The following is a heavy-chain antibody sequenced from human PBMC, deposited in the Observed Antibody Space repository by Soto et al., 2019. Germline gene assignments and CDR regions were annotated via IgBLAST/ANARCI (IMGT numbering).Heavy chain of an antibody. V-gene: IGHV1-3*01. Sequence: ASVKVSCKASGYTFTSYAMHWVRQAPGQRLEWMGWINAGNGNTKYSQKFQGRVTITRDTSASTAYMELSSLRSEDTAVYYCARVESSGWYRVGYYYYGMDVWRQGTTVTVSS. D-gene: IGHD6-19*01. CDR1: GYTFTSYA. CDR3: ARVESSGWYRVGYYYYGMDV. J-gene: IGHJ6*02. CDR2: INAGNGNT.